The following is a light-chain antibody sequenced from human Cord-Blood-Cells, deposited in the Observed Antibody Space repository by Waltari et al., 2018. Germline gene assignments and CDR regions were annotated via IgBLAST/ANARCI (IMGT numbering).Light chain of an antibody. V-gene: IGLV8-61*01. Sequence: QTVVTQEPSFSVSPGGTVTLTCCLSSGSVSPSYYPRWYQQTPGQAPRTLIYSTNTRSSGVPDRFSGSILGNKAALTITGAQADDESDYYCVLYMGSGIWVFGGGTKLTVL. CDR2: STN. CDR1: SGSVSPSYY. J-gene: IGLJ2*01. CDR3: VLYMGSGIWV.